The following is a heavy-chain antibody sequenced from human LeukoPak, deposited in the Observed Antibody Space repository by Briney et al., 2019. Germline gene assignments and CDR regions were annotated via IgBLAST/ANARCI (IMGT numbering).Heavy chain of an antibody. J-gene: IGHJ4*02. CDR1: GFTFNDYG. CDR3: AKDRFGGSASIDY. CDR2: ISFDGDNI. Sequence: GRSLRLSCAASGFTFNDYGMHWVRQAPGKGLEWIEAISFDGDNIYYGNSVKGRFTISRDNSMNTLYLQIDNVRPEDTAVYYCAKDRFGGSASIDYWGRGTLVTVSS. V-gene: IGHV3-30*18. D-gene: IGHD3-16*01.